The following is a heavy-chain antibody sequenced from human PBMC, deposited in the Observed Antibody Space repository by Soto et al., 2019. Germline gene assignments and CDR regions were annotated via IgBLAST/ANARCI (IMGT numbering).Heavy chain of an antibody. CDR2: ITFSGNTV. Sequence: GGSLRLSCAASGFTFSDSYMSWIRQAPGKGLEWISYITFSGNTVYYADSLKGRSTISRDNAKNSLYLQMNRLRAEDTAVYYCARVSWREKYGMDVWGQGTTVTVPS. V-gene: IGHV3-11*01. CDR1: GFTFSDSY. CDR3: ARVSWREKYGMDV. J-gene: IGHJ6*02.